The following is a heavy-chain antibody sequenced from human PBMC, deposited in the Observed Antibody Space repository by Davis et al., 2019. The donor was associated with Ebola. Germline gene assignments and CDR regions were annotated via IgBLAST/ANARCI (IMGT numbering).Heavy chain of an antibody. V-gene: IGHV3-9*01. CDR3: ARDLGMGRRVDAFDI. J-gene: IGHJ3*02. CDR1: GFTFDDYA. Sequence: GGSLRLSCAASGFTFDDYAMHWVRQAPGKGLEWVSGISWNRGSIGYADSVKGRFTISRDNAKNTLYLQMNTLRAEDTAVYYCARDLGMGRRVDAFDIWGQGTMVTVSS. CDR2: ISWNRGSI. D-gene: IGHD7-27*01.